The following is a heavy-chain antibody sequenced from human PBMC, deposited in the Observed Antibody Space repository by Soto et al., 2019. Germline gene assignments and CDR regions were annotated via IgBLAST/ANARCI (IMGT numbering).Heavy chain of an antibody. CDR1: GYTFTSYA. J-gene: IGHJ4*02. V-gene: IGHV1-3*01. Sequence: GASVKVSCKASGYTFTSYAMHWVRQAPGQRLEWMGWINAGNGNTKYSQKFQGRVTIIRDTSASTAYMELSSLRSEDTAVYYCARGTGIAAAGTSGWYFDYWGQGTLVTVSS. D-gene: IGHD6-13*01. CDR3: ARGTGIAAAGTSGWYFDY. CDR2: INAGNGNT.